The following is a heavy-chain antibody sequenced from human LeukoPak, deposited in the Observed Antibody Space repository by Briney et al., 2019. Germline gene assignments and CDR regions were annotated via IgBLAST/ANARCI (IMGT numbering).Heavy chain of an antibody. V-gene: IGHV3-23*01. CDR3: AKDGFAYFWSGYYQDY. D-gene: IGHD3-3*01. CDR1: GFTFSSYA. CDR2: ISGSGGST. J-gene: IGHJ4*02. Sequence: GGSLRLSCAASGFTFSSYAMSWVRQAPGKGLEWVSAISGSGGSTYYADSVKGRFTISRDNSKNTLYLQMNSLRAEDTAVYYCAKDGFAYFWSGYYQDYWGQGTLVTVSS.